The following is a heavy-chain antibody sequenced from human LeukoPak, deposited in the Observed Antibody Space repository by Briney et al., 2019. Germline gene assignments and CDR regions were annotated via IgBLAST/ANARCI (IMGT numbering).Heavy chain of an antibody. D-gene: IGHD3-16*01. CDR3: ARGGGYGMDV. Sequence: GGSVRLFCAASGFTFSTYAMSWVRQAPGKGLEWVSTLSGSGGTTYYANSVKGRFTISRDNSKNTLYLQMNSLRAEDTAIYYCARGGGYGMDVWGQGTTVTVSS. CDR1: GFTFSTYA. V-gene: IGHV3-23*01. J-gene: IGHJ6*02. CDR2: LSGSGGTT.